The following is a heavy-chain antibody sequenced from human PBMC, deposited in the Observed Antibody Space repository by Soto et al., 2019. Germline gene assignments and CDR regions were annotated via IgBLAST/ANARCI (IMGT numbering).Heavy chain of an antibody. Sequence: VQLLESGGGLVQPGGSLRLACEVSGFTFSSYAMSWVRQSPGKGLEWVAVISGSGVSSQYADAVKGRFTISRDNSKNTLTLQMNSLRAEDTAVYYCAKPRLVAGLIKYVDFAGWGQGTLVTVSS. CDR1: GFTFSSYA. CDR2: ISGSGVSS. J-gene: IGHJ4*02. V-gene: IGHV3-23*01. D-gene: IGHD6-19*01. CDR3: AKPRLVAGLIKYVDFAG.